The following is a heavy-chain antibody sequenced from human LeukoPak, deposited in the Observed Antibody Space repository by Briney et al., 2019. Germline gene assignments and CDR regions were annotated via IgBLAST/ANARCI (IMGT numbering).Heavy chain of an antibody. CDR3: ARVAGGYGVIRREFDY. J-gene: IGHJ4*02. CDR1: GGSISSGGYY. D-gene: IGHD4-17*01. Sequence: PSETLSLTCTVSGGSISSGGYYWSWIRQHPGKGLEWIGYIYYSGSTYYNPSLKSRVTISVDTSKNQFSLKLSSVTAADTAVYYCARVAGGYGVIRREFDYWGQGTLVTVSS. CDR2: IYYSGST. V-gene: IGHV4-31*03.